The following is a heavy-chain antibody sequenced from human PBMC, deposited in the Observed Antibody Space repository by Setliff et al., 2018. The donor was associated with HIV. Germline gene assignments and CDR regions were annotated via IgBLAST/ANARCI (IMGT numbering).Heavy chain of an antibody. Sequence: SETLSLTCAVYGGSFSAYHWSWIRQTPGKGLEWLGEINHSGSTAYNLALESRVSMSIDTSKNQFSLKLTSVTAADTAVYYCARVLWGNPRDWGQGTLVTVSS. V-gene: IGHV4-34*01. CDR3: ARVLWGNPRD. CDR2: INHSGST. J-gene: IGHJ4*02. CDR1: GGSFSAYH. D-gene: IGHD7-27*01.